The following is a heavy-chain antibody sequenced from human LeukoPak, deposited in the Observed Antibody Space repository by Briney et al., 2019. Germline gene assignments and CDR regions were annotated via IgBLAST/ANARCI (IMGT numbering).Heavy chain of an antibody. CDR1: GVSISSSSYY. V-gene: IGHV4-39*01. Sequence: SETLSLTCTVSGVSISSSSYYWGWIHQPPGKGLEWIGSIYYSGSTYYNPSLKSRVTISVDTSKNQFSLKLSSVTAADTAVYYCARQYSIAAAGPTHHNWFDPWGQGTLVTVSS. CDR3: ARQYSIAAAGPTHHNWFDP. D-gene: IGHD6-13*01. CDR2: IYYSGST. J-gene: IGHJ5*02.